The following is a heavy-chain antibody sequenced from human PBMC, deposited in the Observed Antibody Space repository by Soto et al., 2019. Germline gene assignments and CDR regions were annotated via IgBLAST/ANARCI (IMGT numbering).Heavy chain of an antibody. CDR1: GGSISSGDYY. D-gene: IGHD3-3*01. CDR3: ARVGIRFLEWLSINWFDP. J-gene: IGHJ5*02. Sequence: QVQLQESGPGLLKPSQTLSLTCTVSGGSISSGDYYWSWIRQPPGKGLEWIGYIYYSGSTYYNPSLKSRVTISVDTSKNQFSLKLSSVTAADTAVYYCARVGIRFLEWLSINWFDPWGQGTLVTVSS. V-gene: IGHV4-30-4*01. CDR2: IYYSGST.